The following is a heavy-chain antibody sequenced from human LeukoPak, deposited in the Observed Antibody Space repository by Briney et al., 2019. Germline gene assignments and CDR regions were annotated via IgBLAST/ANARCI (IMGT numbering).Heavy chain of an antibody. CDR1: GDSINRNNYY. CDR2: VFYSGSD. Sequence: SETLSLTCTVSGDSINRNNYYWAWLRQPPGKGLEWIASVFYSGSDFYNPSLKSRVTISVDTSKNQFSLNLASVTAADTAVYFCARDLGGFCCLSSCSTWFDPWGQGTLVTVSS. D-gene: IGHD3-16*01. J-gene: IGHJ5*02. V-gene: IGHV4-39*07. CDR3: ARDLGGFCCLSSCSTWFDP.